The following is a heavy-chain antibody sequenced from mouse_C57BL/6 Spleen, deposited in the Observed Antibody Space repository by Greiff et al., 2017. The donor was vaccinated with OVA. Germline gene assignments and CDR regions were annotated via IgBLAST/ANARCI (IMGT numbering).Heavy chain of an antibody. CDR3: ARAYGNYAAMDY. D-gene: IGHD2-1*01. CDR1: GYTFTSYW. Sequence: QVQLQQPGAELVRPGSSVKLSCKASGYTFTSYWMHWVKQRPIQGLEWIGNIDPSDSETHYNQKFKDKATLTVDKSSSTAYMQLSSLTSEDSAGYYSARAYGNYAAMDYWGQGTSGTLSS. J-gene: IGHJ4*01. V-gene: IGHV1-52*01. CDR2: IDPSDSET.